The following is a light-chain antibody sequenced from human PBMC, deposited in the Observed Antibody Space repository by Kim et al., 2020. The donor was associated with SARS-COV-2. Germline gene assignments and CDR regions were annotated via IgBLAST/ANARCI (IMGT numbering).Light chain of an antibody. J-gene: IGLJ3*02. CDR3: GTWDDSLKAWV. CDR2: NNN. V-gene: IGLV1-44*01. CDR1: SSNIGSNT. Sequence: ELTQPPSASGTPGQRVSISCSGSSSNIGSNTVNWYQQLPGTAPKLLIYNNNLRPSGVPDRFSGSRSGTSASLAISGLQSEDEADYYCGTWDDSLKAWVFGGGTKLTVL.